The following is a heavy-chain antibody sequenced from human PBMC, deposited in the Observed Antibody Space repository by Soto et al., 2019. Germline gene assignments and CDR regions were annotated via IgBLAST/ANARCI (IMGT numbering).Heavy chain of an antibody. J-gene: IGHJ4*02. CDR1: GFTFSNAW. D-gene: IGHD3-3*01. CDR2: IKSKTDGGTT. Sequence: VQLVESGGGLVQPGGSLRLSCAASGFTFSNAWMSWVRQAPGKGLEWVGRIKSKTDGGTTDYAAPVKGRFTISRDDSKNTLYLQMNSLKTEDTAVYYCTTGKQSYITIFGVVIKDYWGQGTLVTVSS. CDR3: TTGKQSYITIFGVVIKDY. V-gene: IGHV3-15*01.